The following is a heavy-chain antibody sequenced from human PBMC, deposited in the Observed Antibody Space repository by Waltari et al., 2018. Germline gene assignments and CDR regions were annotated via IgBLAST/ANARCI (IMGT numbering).Heavy chain of an antibody. J-gene: IGHJ6*03. CDR3: ARDAPPGAGGYMDV. CDR1: GFTFSSYA. Sequence: QVQLVESGGGVVQPGRSLRLSCAASGFTFSSYAMHLVRPAPGQGLEWVAVISEDGSNKYYADAVKGRFTISRDKSKNTLYLQMNSLRAEDTAVYYCARDAPPGAGGYMDVWGKGTTVTVSS. D-gene: IGHD7-27*01. CDR2: ISEDGSNK. V-gene: IGHV3-30-3*01.